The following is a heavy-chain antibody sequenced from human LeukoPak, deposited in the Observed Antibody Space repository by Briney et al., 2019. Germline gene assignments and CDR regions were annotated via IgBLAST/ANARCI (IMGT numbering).Heavy chain of an antibody. Sequence: SETLSLTCAVYGGSFSGYYWSWIRQPPGKGLEWIGEINHSGSTNYNPSLKSRVTVSVDTSKNQFSLKLSSLTAADTAVYYCARHGDHSSSWSPELYYYYYMDVWGKGTTVTISS. CDR3: ARHGDHSSSWSPELYYYYYMDV. CDR1: GGSFSGYY. V-gene: IGHV4-34*01. D-gene: IGHD6-13*01. J-gene: IGHJ6*03. CDR2: INHSGST.